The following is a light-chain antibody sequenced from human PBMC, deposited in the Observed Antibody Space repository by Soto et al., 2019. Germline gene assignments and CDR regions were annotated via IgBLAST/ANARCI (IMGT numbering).Light chain of an antibody. CDR3: QQRSDWPS. V-gene: IGKV3-11*01. CDR1: QSVSTY. CDR2: DAS. J-gene: IGKJ5*01. Sequence: GLSLSAGAVSLSPSEIATLSCRASQSVSTYLAWYQQKPGQAPRLLIYDASYRATGIPARFSGSGSGTDFTLTISSLEPEDFAVYYCQQRSDWPSFGQGGRPEIK.